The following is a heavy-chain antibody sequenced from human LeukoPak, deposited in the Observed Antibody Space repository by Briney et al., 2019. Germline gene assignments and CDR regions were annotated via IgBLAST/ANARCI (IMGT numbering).Heavy chain of an antibody. CDR3: ARNTPNYGDFDF. CDR2: INAGNGNT. J-gene: IGHJ4*02. Sequence: ASVKVSCKTSGYTFTNFAIHWVRQAPGQRLEWMGWINAGNGNTKYSQNLQGRVTIAGDTSASTAYMELSSLRSDDTAIYYCARNTPNYGDFDFWGQGTLVTVSS. D-gene: IGHD4-17*01. V-gene: IGHV1-3*01. CDR1: GYTFTNFA.